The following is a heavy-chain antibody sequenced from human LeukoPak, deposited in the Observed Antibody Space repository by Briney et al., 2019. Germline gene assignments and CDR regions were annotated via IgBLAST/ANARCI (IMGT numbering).Heavy chain of an antibody. D-gene: IGHD3-16*01. CDR2: ISSSSAYI. Sequence: GGSLRLSCAASGFTFNGYSFNWVRQAPGKGLEWVAHISSSSAYIYYADSAKGRFTISRDSAKNSLYLQMNSLRAEDTAVYYCARDGLWGSSEYWGQGTLLTVSS. CDR1: GFTFNGYS. J-gene: IGHJ4*02. V-gene: IGHV3-21*05. CDR3: ARDGLWGSSEY.